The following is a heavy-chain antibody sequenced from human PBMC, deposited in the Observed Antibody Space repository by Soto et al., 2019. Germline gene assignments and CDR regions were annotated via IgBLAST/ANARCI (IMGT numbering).Heavy chain of an antibody. J-gene: IGHJ4*02. V-gene: IGHV1-8*01. D-gene: IGHD3-10*01. CDR2: MNTNSGNT. CDR1: GYTFTSYD. Sequence: GASVKVSCKASGYTFTSYDMNWVRQATGRGLEWMGWMNTNSGNTGDAQKFQGRVTMTRSTFISKANMEMSSLRSEDTAAYYCARYRGSRYGRGNLDYWGQGTLVTVSS. CDR3: ARYRGSRYGRGNLDY.